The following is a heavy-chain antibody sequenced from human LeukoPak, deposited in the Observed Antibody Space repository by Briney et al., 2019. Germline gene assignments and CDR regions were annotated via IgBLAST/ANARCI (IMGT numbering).Heavy chain of an antibody. CDR2: IYHSGST. D-gene: IGHD3-9*01. CDR1: GGSISSGGYS. CDR3: ARGVSRYFDWLLGYNWFDP. Sequence: SQTLSLTCAVSGGSISSGGYSWSWIRQPPGKGLEWIGYIYHSGSTYYNPSLKSRVTISVDRSKNQFSLKLSSVTAADTAVYYCARGVSRYFDWLLGYNWFDPWGQGTLVTVSS. V-gene: IGHV4-30-2*01. J-gene: IGHJ5*02.